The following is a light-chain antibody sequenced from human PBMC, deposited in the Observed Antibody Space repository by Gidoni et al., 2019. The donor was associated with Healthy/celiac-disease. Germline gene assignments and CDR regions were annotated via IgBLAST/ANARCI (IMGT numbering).Light chain of an antibody. J-gene: IGKJ3*01. CDR2: DAS. Sequence: EIVLTQSPATLSLSPGERATLSCRASQRVSSYLAWYQQKPGQAPRLLIYDASNRATGIPARFSGSGSGTDFTLTISSLEPEDFAVYYCQQRSNWPPTFXPXTKVDIK. CDR1: QRVSSY. CDR3: QQRSNWPPT. V-gene: IGKV3-11*01.